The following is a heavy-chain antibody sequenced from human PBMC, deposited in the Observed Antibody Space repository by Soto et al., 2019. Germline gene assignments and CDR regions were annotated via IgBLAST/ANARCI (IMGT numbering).Heavy chain of an antibody. CDR1: GGTFSSYA. CDR2: IIPIFGTA. D-gene: IGHD3-16*02. Sequence: QVQLVQSGAEVKKPGSSVKVSCKASGGTFSSYAISWVRQAPGQGLEWMGGIIPIFGTANYAQKFQGRVTITADKSTSRAYMELSSLRSEDTAVYYCARSDLGVIVPYYFDYWGQGTLVTVSS. CDR3: ARSDLGVIVPYYFDY. J-gene: IGHJ4*02. V-gene: IGHV1-69*06.